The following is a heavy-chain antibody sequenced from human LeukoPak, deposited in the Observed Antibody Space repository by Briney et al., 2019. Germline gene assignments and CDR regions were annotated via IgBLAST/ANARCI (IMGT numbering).Heavy chain of an antibody. V-gene: IGHV4-59*08. D-gene: IGHD6-19*01. CDR3: ARQSRGIAVAGRDY. CDR1: GGSISSYY. Sequence: KTSETLSLTCTVSGGSISSYYWTWIRQPPGKGLEWIGYIYYNGSTNYNPSLKSRVTISLDASKSQFSLKLSSVTAADTAVYYCARQSRGIAVAGRDYWGQGTLVTVSS. J-gene: IGHJ4*02. CDR2: IYYNGST.